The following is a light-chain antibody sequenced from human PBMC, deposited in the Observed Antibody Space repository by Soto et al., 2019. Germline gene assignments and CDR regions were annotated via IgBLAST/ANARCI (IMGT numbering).Light chain of an antibody. J-gene: IGLJ2*01. CDR1: SSDVGTYIY. CDR2: EVG. CDR3: ATWDGSLPGEV. Sequence: QSVLTQPASVSGSPGQSITISCTGTSSDVGTYIYVSWYVQHPGKAPKLLIYEVGNRPSGVSDRFSGSKSGNTASLTISGLQAEDEADYYCATWDGSLPGEVFGGGTKVTVL. V-gene: IGLV2-14*01.